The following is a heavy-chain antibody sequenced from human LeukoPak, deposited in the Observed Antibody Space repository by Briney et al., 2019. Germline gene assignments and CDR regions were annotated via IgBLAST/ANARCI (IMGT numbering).Heavy chain of an antibody. V-gene: IGHV4-59*01. J-gene: IGHJ3*02. Sequence: SETLSLTCTGSGGSISSYYWSWIRQPPGKGLEWIGYIHYSGSTNYNPSLKSRVTISGDTSQNQFSLKLNSVTAADTAMYYCARAFGCYPGICGFDIWGQGTMVTVSS. CDR2: IHYSGST. D-gene: IGHD2-15*01. CDR3: ARAFGCYPGICGFDI. CDR1: GGSISSYY.